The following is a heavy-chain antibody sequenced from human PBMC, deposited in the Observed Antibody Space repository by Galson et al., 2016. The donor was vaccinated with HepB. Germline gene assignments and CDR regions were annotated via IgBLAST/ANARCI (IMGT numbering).Heavy chain of an antibody. V-gene: IGHV3-23*01. J-gene: IGHJ4*02. CDR3: AKEISVAGVNGLPSDY. Sequence: SLRLSCAASGFTFSSVAMSWVRQAPEKGLEWVSGISASGAGTYYADSVKCRFTISRDNFKNTLYLQMNSLRAEDTAVYYLAKEISVAGVNGLPSDYWGQGTLVTVAS. CDR2: ISASGAGT. D-gene: IGHD6-19*01. CDR1: GFTFSSVA.